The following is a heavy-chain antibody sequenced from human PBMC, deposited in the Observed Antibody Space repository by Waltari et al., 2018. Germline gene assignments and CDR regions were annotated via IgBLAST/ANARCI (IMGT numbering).Heavy chain of an antibody. J-gene: IGHJ4*02. V-gene: IGHV4-34*01. CDR1: GGSFSGYY. Sequence: QVQLQQWGAGLLKPSETLSLTCAVYGGSFSGYYWSWIRQPPGKGLEWIGEINHSGSTNYNPSLKSRVNISVDTSKNQFSLKLSSVTAADTAVYYCARGPFGVAVAGRGGGFDYWGQGTLVTVSS. CDR3: ARGPFGVAVAGRGGGFDY. CDR2: INHSGST. D-gene: IGHD6-19*01.